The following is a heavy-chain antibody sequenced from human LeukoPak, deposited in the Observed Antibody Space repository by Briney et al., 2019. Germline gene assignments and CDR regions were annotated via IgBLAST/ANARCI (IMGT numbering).Heavy chain of an antibody. V-gene: IGHV3-23*01. CDR3: AKRGVVIRVILVGFHKEAYYFDS. CDR2: ISDSGGST. CDR1: GITLSNYG. D-gene: IGHD3-22*01. J-gene: IGHJ4*02. Sequence: GGSLRLSCAVSGITLSNYGMSWVRQAPGKELEWVAGISDSGGSTKYADSVKGRFTISRDSRKNTLYLHMNSLRAEDSAVYFCAKRGVVIRVILVGFHKEAYYFDSWGQGALVTVSS.